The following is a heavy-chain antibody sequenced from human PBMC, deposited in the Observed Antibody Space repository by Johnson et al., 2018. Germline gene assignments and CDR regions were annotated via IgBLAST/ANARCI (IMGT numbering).Heavy chain of an antibody. CDR3: ARKQLWGQEAFDI. Sequence: VQLQESGGGLVQPGGSLRLACAASGFTLSSYDMHWVRQATGKGLEWVSAIGSAGNTYYSGSVKGRFTISREIAKNSFYLQMNNLRAGDTAVYYCARKQLWGQEAFDIWGQGTMVTVSS. J-gene: IGHJ3*02. V-gene: IGHV3-13*01. D-gene: IGHD5-18*01. CDR1: GFTLSSYD. CDR2: IGSAGNT.